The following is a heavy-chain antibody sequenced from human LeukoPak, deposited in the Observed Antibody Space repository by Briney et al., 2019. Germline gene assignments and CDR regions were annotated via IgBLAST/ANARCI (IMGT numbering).Heavy chain of an antibody. J-gene: IGHJ3*02. CDR1: GFTVSSFA. CDR2: FSGNGGRT. Sequence: PGGSLRLSCAASGFTVSSFAMSWVRQAPGKGLEWVSAFSGNGGRTSYADSVKGRFTISRDNSKNTLYLQMNSLSAEDTAVYYCAKDLGYSYGYGAFDIWGQGTMVTVSS. CDR3: AKDLGYSYGYGAFDI. V-gene: IGHV3-23*01. D-gene: IGHD5-18*01.